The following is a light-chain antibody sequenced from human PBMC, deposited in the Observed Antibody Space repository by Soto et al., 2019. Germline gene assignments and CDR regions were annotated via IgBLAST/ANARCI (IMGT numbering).Light chain of an antibody. V-gene: IGLV2-14*01. CDR1: SSDVGASDF. CDR3: SSYRSGNTLVV. CDR2: EIS. J-gene: IGLJ2*01. Sequence: QSALTQPASVSESPGQSITISCTGTSSDVGASDFVSWYQQHPGKAPELIIYEISNRPSGVSSRFSGSKSGNTASLTISGLQAEDESDYYCSSYRSGNTLVVFGGGTKVTVL.